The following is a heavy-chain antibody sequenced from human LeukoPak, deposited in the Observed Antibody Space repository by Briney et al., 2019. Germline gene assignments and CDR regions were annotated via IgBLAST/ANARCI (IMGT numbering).Heavy chain of an antibody. V-gene: IGHV4-31*03. J-gene: IGHJ4*02. CDR2: IYYSGST. D-gene: IGHD4-17*01. CDR1: GGSISSGGYY. Sequence: SETLSLTCTVSGGSISSGGYYWSWIRQHPGKGLEWIGYIYYSGSTYYNPSLKSRVTISVDTSKNQFSLKLSSVTAADTAVYYCARDRDGDYAEFDYWGQGTLVTVSS. CDR3: ARDRDGDYAEFDY.